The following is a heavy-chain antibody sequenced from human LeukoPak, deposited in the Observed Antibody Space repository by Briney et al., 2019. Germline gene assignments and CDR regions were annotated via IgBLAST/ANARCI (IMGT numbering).Heavy chain of an antibody. V-gene: IGHV3-15*01. D-gene: IGHD3-16*02. CDR1: GFTFSNAW. CDR2: IKSKTDGGTT. J-gene: IGHJ4*02. Sequence: GGSLRLSCAASGFTFSNAWMSWVRQAPGKGLEWVGRIKSKTDGGTTDYDAAVKGRFTISRDDSKNTLYLQMNSLNTEDTAVYYCTTDWGLSGGVYWGQGTLVTVSS. CDR3: TTDWGLSGGVY.